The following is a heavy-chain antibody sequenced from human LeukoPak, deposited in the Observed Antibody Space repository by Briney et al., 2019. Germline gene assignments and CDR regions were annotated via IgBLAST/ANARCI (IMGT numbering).Heavy chain of an antibody. CDR1: GFTFSTYA. V-gene: IGHV3-23*01. Sequence: PGGSLRLSCAASGFTFSTYAVNWVRQAPGKGLEWVSAISSSGGTTYYADSVKGRFSISRDNSKNTLFLQMNSLRAEDTAVYYCARDGRISAAGTGAFDIWGQGTMVTVSS. CDR3: ARDGRISAAGTGAFDI. J-gene: IGHJ3*02. D-gene: IGHD6-13*01. CDR2: ISSSGGTT.